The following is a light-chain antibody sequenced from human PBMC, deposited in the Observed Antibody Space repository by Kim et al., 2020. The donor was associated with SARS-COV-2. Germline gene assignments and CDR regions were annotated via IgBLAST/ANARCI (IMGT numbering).Light chain of an antibody. Sequence: SYELTQPPSVSVSPGQTASITCSGDKLGDKYACWYQQKPGQSPVLVIYQDTKRPSGIPERFSGSNSGNTATLTISGTQAMDEADYYCQAWDRRTVVFGGGTQMNVL. CDR2: QDT. CDR1: KLGDKY. CDR3: QAWDRRTVV. J-gene: IGLJ2*01. V-gene: IGLV3-1*01.